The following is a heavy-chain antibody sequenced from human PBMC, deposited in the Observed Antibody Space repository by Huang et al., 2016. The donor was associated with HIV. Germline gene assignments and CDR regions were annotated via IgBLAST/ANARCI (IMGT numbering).Heavy chain of an antibody. J-gene: IGHJ6*02. CDR3: AREVRSVDTDRPDGYYYRGLDV. Sequence: QLRESGPGLVTPSETLSLTCSASGTSMTSSTFYWGWFRQPPGRGLEWIGSVYFLGTTYYNPSRMSRVTISRDTANKQYSMRRTSVTAADTAVYFCAREVRSVDTDRPDGYYYRGLDVWGQGTTVIVSS. CDR1: GTSMTSSTFY. D-gene: IGHD2-2*03. CDR2: VYFLGTT. V-gene: IGHV4-39*02.